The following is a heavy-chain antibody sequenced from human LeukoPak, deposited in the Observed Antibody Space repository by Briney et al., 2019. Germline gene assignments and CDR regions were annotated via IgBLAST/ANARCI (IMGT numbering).Heavy chain of an antibody. Sequence: GGSLRLSCAASGFTVSSNYMSWVRQAPGKGLEWVSVIYSGGSTYYADSVKGRFTISRDNSKNTLYLQMNSLRAEDTAVYYCARDQGGLGWYYFDYWGQGTLVTVSS. J-gene: IGHJ4*02. D-gene: IGHD6-19*01. CDR1: GFTVSSNY. V-gene: IGHV3-53*01. CDR3: ARDQGGLGWYYFDY. CDR2: IYSGGST.